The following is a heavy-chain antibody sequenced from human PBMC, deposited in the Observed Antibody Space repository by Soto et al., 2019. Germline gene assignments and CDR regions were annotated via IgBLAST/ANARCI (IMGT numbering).Heavy chain of an antibody. Sequence: EVQLLESGGGLVQPGGSLRLSCAASGFTFSNYAITWVRQAPGKGLEWVSSVVDSGASTYYADSVRGRFTISRDNSKNTLYLQMTSLRAEDTAVYYCAKRRSSGSHYVDYWGQGALVTVSS. D-gene: IGHD6-19*01. CDR2: VVDSGAST. CDR1: GFTFSNYA. V-gene: IGHV3-23*01. J-gene: IGHJ4*02. CDR3: AKRRSSGSHYVDY.